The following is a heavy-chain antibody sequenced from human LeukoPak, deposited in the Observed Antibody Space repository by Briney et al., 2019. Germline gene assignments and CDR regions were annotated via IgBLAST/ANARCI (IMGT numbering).Heavy chain of an antibody. CDR1: GFTFSDAW. Sequence: PGGSLRLSCVASGFTFSDAWMSWVRQAPGKGLEWVGRIKSKIDGGTIDYGAPVEGRFTISRDDSRNTLDLQMNSLKTEDTAVYYCTTRRQDGCWGQGTLVTVS. V-gene: IGHV3-15*01. J-gene: IGHJ4*02. D-gene: IGHD6-25*01. CDR3: TTRRQDGC. CDR2: IKSKIDGGTI.